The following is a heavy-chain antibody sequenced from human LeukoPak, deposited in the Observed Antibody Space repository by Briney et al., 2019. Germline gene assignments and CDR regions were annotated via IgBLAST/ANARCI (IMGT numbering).Heavy chain of an antibody. CDR2: IKSKIDGATT. D-gene: IGHD1-26*01. J-gene: IGHJ6*02. V-gene: IGHV3-15*01. CDR1: GFTFSNAW. CDR3: TTVEGATLYYYYGMDV. Sequence: GGSLRLSCAASGFTFSNAWMSWVRQAPGKGLEWVGHIKSKIDGATTDYAAPVKGRFTISRDDSKNTLYLQMNSLKTEDTAVYYCTTVEGATLYYYYGMDVWGQGTTVTVSS.